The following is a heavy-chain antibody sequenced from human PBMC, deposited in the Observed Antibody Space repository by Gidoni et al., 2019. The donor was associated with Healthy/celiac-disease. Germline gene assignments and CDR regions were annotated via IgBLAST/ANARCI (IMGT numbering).Heavy chain of an antibody. J-gene: IGHJ5*02. CDR1: GFSLSNARMG. CDR3: ARILRISRSSSWYWFDP. CDR2: IFSNDEK. D-gene: IGHD6-13*01. Sequence: QVTLKESGPVLVKPTEPLTLTCTVSGFSLSNARMGVRWIRQPPGKALEWLAHIFSNDEKSYSISLKSMLTISKDTAKSQVVLTMTNLDPVDTATYYCARILRISRSSSWYWFDPWGQGTLVTVSS. V-gene: IGHV2-26*01.